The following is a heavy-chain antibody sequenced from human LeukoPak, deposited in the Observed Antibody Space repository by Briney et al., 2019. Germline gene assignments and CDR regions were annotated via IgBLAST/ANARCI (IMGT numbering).Heavy chain of an antibody. CDR1: GKSLNSYY. V-gene: IGHV4-34*01. D-gene: IGHD2-15*01. CDR2: IYESGTT. CDR3: ARGAWATRLGS. J-gene: IGHJ4*02. Sequence: SETLSLTCAVYGKSLNSYYWSWVRQPPGEGLEWIGEIYESGTTEYNPSLKGRVTISMVPSKQQFSLSLSSVTAADTAVYYCARGAWATRLGSWGLGTPVIVSS.